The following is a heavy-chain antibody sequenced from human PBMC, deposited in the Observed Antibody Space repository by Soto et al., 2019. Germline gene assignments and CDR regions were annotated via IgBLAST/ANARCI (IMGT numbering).Heavy chain of an antibody. J-gene: IGHJ4*02. Sequence: GGSLRLSCAASGFTFSSYLMHWVRQAPGKGLVWVSRINSDGSSTSYADSVKGRFTISRDNAKNTLYLQMNSLRAEDTAVYYCARENGLLWFGEFPTPFDYWGQGTLVTVSS. CDR3: ARENGLLWFGEFPTPFDY. V-gene: IGHV3-74*01. CDR2: INSDGSST. CDR1: GFTFSSYL. D-gene: IGHD3-10*01.